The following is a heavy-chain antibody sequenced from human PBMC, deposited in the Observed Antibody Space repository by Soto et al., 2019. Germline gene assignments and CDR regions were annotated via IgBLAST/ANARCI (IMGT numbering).Heavy chain of an antibody. D-gene: IGHD1-7*01. V-gene: IGHV4-61*08. J-gene: IGHJ4*02. Sequence: SETLSLTCTVSGGTVSSGGYYWSWIRQPPGKGLEWIGYISSRGSANYNPSLKSRVTISVDTSKNQFSLKLTSVTAADTAVYYREMAGNYRYFDAWGQGTMVTVSS. CDR3: EMAGNYRYFDA. CDR1: GGTVSSGGYY. CDR2: ISSRGSA.